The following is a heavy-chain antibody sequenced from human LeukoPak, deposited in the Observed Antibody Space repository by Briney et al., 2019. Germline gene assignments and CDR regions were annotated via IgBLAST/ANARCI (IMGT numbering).Heavy chain of an antibody. CDR2: ISNSGTSI. Sequence: GGSLRLSCAASRFTFRDYYMGWIRQAPGKGLEWVSYISNSGTSIYHADSVKGRFTISRDNAKNSLYLQMDSLRAEDTAVYYWARAYHDAFDIWGQGTMVTVSS. J-gene: IGHJ3*02. CDR3: ARAYHDAFDI. CDR1: RFTFRDYY. D-gene: IGHD2-21*01. V-gene: IGHV3-11*04.